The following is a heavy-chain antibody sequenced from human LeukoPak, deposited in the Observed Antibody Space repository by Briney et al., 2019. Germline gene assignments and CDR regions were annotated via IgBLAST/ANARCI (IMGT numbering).Heavy chain of an antibody. J-gene: IGHJ4*02. CDR1: GFTLSSYE. D-gene: IGHD6-19*01. Sequence: GGSLRLSCTVSGFTLSSYEMSWIRQAPGKGLEWVSSIDCGGSSYYADSVKGRFTISREDSKNTLYLQLNSLRAEDTALYYCATNSGWYGVSWGQGTLVTVSS. V-gene: IGHV3-23*01. CDR3: ATNSGWYGVS. CDR2: IDCGGSS.